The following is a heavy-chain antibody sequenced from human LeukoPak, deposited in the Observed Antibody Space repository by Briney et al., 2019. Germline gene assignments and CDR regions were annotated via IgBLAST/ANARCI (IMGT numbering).Heavy chain of an antibody. CDR2: INSDGSST. CDR3: AREPMAGTVGWFDP. V-gene: IGHV3-74*01. Sequence: PGGSLRLSCVASGFTFSSYWMHWVRQPPGKGLVWVSRINSDGSSTVYADSVKGRFTISRDNAKNTLYPQMNSLRAEDTAVYYCAREPMAGTVGWFDPWGQGTLVTVSS. J-gene: IGHJ5*02. CDR1: GFTFSSYW. D-gene: IGHD6-19*01.